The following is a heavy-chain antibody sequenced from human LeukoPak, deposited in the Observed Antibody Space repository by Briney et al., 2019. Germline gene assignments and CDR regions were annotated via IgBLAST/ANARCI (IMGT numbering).Heavy chain of an antibody. CDR2: INPSGGST. CDR3: AREVSSSRDAFDI. V-gene: IGHV1-46*01. J-gene: IGHJ3*02. D-gene: IGHD6-13*01. CDR1: GYTFTNSY. Sequence: GASVKVSCKASGYTFTNSYIHWVRQAPGQVLEWMGIINPSGGSTSYAQKFQGRVTMTRDMSTSTVYMELSSLRSEDTAVYYCAREVSSSRDAFDIWGQGTMVTVSS.